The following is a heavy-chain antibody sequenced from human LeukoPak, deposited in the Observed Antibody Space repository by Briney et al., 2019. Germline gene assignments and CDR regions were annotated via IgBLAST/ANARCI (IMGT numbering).Heavy chain of an antibody. D-gene: IGHD1-7*01. Sequence: GGSLRLSCAASGFTFSDYYMSWIRQAPGKGLEWVLYISSSGGNIYYADSVKGRFTISRDNAKNSLSLEMNSLRVEDTGVYYCARGTTGTTVAYGYSLDSWGQGTLVTVSS. J-gene: IGHJ4*02. CDR3: ARGTTGTTVAYGYSLDS. CDR2: ISSSGGNI. V-gene: IGHV3-11*01. CDR1: GFTFSDYY.